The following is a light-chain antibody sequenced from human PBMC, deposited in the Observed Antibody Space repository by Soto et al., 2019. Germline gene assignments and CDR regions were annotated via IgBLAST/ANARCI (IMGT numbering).Light chain of an antibody. V-gene: IGKV1-27*01. CDR3: QKYNSVPV. Sequence: DIQMTQSPTSLSASVGDRVTITCRASQGIRNYVAWYQQIPGKAPKLLIYAASTLQSGVPSRFSGSGSGTDFTLTIIGLQPEDVATYFCQKYNSVPVFGPGTKGEIK. J-gene: IGKJ3*01. CDR2: AAS. CDR1: QGIRNY.